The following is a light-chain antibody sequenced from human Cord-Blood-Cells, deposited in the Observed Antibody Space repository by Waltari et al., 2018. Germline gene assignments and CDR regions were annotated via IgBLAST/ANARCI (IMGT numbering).Light chain of an antibody. V-gene: IGLV3-27*01. CDR2: KGS. Sequence: SYELTQPSSVSVSPGQTARITCSGDVLAKKYARWFQQKPGQAPVLVIYKGSGRPSGTPERFSGSSSGTTVTLTISGAQVEDEADYYCYSAADNNVVFGGGTKLTVL. CDR3: YSAADNNVV. J-gene: IGLJ2*01. CDR1: VLAKKY.